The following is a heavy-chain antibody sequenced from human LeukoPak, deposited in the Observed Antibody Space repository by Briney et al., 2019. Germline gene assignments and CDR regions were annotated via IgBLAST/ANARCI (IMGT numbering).Heavy chain of an antibody. CDR1: XYTFTDXW. Sequence: CKAXXYTFTDXWXXWVRQAPGQGLEWMGWINPNSGGTKYAQKFQGRVTMTRDTSISTAYMELSRLRSDDTAMYYCAPGGAIDXWGQGX. V-gene: IGHV1-2*02. J-gene: IGHJ4*02. CDR2: INPNSGGT. D-gene: IGHD3-10*01. CDR3: APGGAIDX.